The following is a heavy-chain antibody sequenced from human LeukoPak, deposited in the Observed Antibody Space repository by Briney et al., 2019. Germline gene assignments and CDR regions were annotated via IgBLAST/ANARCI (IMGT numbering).Heavy chain of an antibody. CDR2: IYHSGST. CDR1: GYSISSGYY. CDR3: ARDFQH. Sequence: SETLSLTCTVSGYSISSGYYWGWIRQPPGKGLEWIGTIYHSGSTYYNPSLKSRVTISVDMSKNQFSLKLSSVTAADTAVYYCARDFQHWGQGTLVTVSS. J-gene: IGHJ1*01. V-gene: IGHV4-38-2*02.